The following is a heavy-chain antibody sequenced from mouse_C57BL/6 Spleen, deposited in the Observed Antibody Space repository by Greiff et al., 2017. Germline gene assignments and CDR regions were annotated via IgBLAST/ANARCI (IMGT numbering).Heavy chain of an antibody. D-gene: IGHD2-4*01. CDR2: INPNNGGT. V-gene: IGHV1-18*01. Sequence: VQLQQSGPELVKPGASVKIPCKASGYTFTDYNMDWVKQSHGKSLEWIGDINPNNGGTIYNQTFKGKATLTVDKSSSTAYMELRGLTSEDAAVYYCARDYDYDGGYAMDYWGQGTSVTVSS. CDR3: ARDYDYDGGYAMDY. J-gene: IGHJ4*01. CDR1: GYTFTDYN.